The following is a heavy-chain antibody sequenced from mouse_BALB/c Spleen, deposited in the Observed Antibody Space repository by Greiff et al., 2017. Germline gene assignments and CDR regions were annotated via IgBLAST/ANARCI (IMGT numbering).Heavy chain of an antibody. CDR2: INPYNGDT. D-gene: IGHD1-1*01. CDR1: GYSFTGYF. J-gene: IGHJ3*01. V-gene: IGHV1-37*01. Sequence: VQLKQSGPELVKPGASVKISCKASGYSFTGYFMNWVKQSHGKSLEWIGRINPYNGDTFYNQKFKGKATLTVDKSSSTAHMELLSLTSEDSAVYYCGRDDYGSSYAFAYWGQGTLVTVSA. CDR3: GRDDYGSSYAFAY.